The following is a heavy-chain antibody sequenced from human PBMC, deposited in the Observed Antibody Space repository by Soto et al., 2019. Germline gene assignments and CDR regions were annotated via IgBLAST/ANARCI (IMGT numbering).Heavy chain of an antibody. CDR3: TTDDPINRY. CDR1: GFIFSNAW. CDR2: IKSKTNGGTT. Sequence: GGSLRLSCGASGFIFSNAWMSWVRQAPGKGLEWVGRIKSKTNGGTTDYAAPVRGRFSISRDDSKNTLYLQMNSLKTDDTAMYYCTTDDPINRYWGQGTLVTVSS. V-gene: IGHV3-15*01. J-gene: IGHJ4*02.